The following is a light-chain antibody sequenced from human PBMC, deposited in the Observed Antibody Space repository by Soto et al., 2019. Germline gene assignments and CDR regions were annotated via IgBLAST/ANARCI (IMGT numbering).Light chain of an antibody. J-gene: IGKJ1*01. CDR1: QSVLYSPNNKNY. Sequence: DIVMTQSPDSLAVSLGDRATINCKSSQSVLYSPNNKNYLAWYQQKPGQPPKLLVYWASTRESGVPDRFSGSGSETDFTLTINSLQAEDVAVYYCQQYINAPQTFGQGTKVEIK. V-gene: IGKV4-1*01. CDR3: QQYINAPQT. CDR2: WAS.